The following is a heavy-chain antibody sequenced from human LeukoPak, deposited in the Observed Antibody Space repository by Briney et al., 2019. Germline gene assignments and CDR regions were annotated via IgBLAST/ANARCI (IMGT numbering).Heavy chain of an antibody. CDR2: IYYSGST. CDR1: GGSISSYY. Sequence: SETLSLTCTVSGGSISSYYWSWIRQPPGKGLEWIGYIYYSGSTNYNPSLKSRVTISVDTSKNQFSLKLSSVTAADTAVYYRASLRYGDYGMDVWGQGTTVTVSS. V-gene: IGHV4-59*01. CDR3: ASLRYGDYGMDV. D-gene: IGHD4-17*01. J-gene: IGHJ6*02.